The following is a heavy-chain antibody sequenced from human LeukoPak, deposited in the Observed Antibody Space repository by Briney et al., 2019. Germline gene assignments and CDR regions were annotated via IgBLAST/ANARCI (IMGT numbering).Heavy chain of an antibody. D-gene: IGHD3-10*01. Sequence: PGGSLRLSCAASGFTFSSYEMNWVRQAPGKGLEWVSYISSSGSTIYYADSVKGRFTISRDNAKNSLYLQMNSLRAEDTAVYYCARERGPYYYGSGRPKDQTLGYFDYWGQGTLVTVSS. CDR3: ARERGPYYYGSGRPKDQTLGYFDY. V-gene: IGHV3-48*03. J-gene: IGHJ4*02. CDR2: ISSSGSTI. CDR1: GFTFSSYE.